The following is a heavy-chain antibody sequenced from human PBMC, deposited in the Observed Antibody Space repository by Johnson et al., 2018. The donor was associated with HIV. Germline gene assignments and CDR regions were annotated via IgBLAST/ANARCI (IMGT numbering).Heavy chain of an antibody. J-gene: IGHJ3*02. D-gene: IGHD5-18*01. CDR3: AKDRLAMGILDI. CDR1: GFTFSDYA. V-gene: IGHV3-23*04. CDR2: LSNTGLNT. Sequence: VQLVESGGGLVQPGGSLKLSCAASGFTFSDYAMAGVRQAPGKGLQWLAELSNTGLNTYYADSVRGRFTISRDNSKNMLYLQVNSLRAEDTAIYYCAKDRLAMGILDIWGQGTVVIVSS.